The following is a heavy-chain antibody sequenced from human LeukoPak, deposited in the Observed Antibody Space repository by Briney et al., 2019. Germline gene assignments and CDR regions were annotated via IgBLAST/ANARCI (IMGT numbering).Heavy chain of an antibody. CDR2: IRDDGGFT. Sequence: GGSLRLSCAASGFTFRRYWMHWVRQAPGKGLVWVSRIRDDGGFTNYADSVKGRFTISRDNAKNTLYLQMNSLRDEDTAVYYCTRQDVHQALFGFDVWGQGTTVTVSS. V-gene: IGHV3-74*01. D-gene: IGHD3-3*01. CDR3: TRQDVHQALFGFDV. CDR1: GFTFRRYW. J-gene: IGHJ3*01.